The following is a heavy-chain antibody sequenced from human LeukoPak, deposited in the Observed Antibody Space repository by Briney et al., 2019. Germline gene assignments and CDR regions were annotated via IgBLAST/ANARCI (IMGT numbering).Heavy chain of an antibody. V-gene: IGHV4-59*01. CDR3: ALGAAFDI. CDR1: GASITSYF. D-gene: IGHD3-10*01. CDR2: VYYTESP. J-gene: IGHJ3*02. Sequence: SETLSLTCTVSGASITSYFWSWVRQPPGKGLEWIGYVYYTESPNCNPSLKSRLTISVDTSKNQFSLRLTSVTPADTAVYYWALGAAFDIWGQGTLATVSS.